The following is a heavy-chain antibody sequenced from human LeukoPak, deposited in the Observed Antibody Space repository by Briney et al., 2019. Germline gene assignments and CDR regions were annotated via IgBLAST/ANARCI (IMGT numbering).Heavy chain of an antibody. CDR3: ARAKTSRVLSVVTQGFDY. Sequence: GGSLRLSCAASGFTFSSYWMSWVRQAPGKGLEWVANIKQDGSEKYYVDSVKGRFTISRDNAKNSLYLQMNSLRAEDTAVYYCARAKTSRVLSVVTQGFDYWGQGTLVTVSS. CDR1: GFTFSSYW. J-gene: IGHJ4*02. D-gene: IGHD2-21*02. V-gene: IGHV3-7*01. CDR2: IKQDGSEK.